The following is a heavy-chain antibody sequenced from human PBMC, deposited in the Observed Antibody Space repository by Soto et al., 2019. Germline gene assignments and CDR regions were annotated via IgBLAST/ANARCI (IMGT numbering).Heavy chain of an antibody. D-gene: IGHD2-2*01. CDR3: ARGTCSSATCYAVFFDS. V-gene: IGHV3-7*01. J-gene: IGHJ4*02. CDR1: GFTFSRYW. Sequence: GGSLRLSCVASGFTFSRYWMSWVRQIPGKGLEWVANIKQDGSEKYYVASVKGRLTLSRDKAKNSLYLPMNSLRAEDTAVYYCARGTCSSATCYAVFFDSWGQGTLVTVSS. CDR2: IKQDGSEK.